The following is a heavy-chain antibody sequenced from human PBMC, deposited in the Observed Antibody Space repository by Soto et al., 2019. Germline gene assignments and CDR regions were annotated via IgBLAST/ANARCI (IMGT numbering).Heavy chain of an antibody. Sequence: QVQLVQSGAEVQKPGVSVKLSCKASGYTFVNYYIHWVRQAPGQGLEWMGMINPAGGNTAYAQKFQGRVTMTRDTSTSKVYMELTTLRSEATPVYYCARGDVTSGYFLPLWGPGTLVTVSS. J-gene: IGHJ4*02. CDR1: GYTFVNYY. CDR3: ARGDVTSGYFLPL. CDR2: INPAGGNT. D-gene: IGHD2-2*01. V-gene: IGHV1-46*01.